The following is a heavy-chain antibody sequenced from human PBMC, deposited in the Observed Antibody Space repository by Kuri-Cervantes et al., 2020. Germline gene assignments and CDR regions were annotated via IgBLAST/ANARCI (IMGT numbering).Heavy chain of an antibody. V-gene: IGHV3-7*03. CDR3: AKGGGGAPQHQYYYYYYMDV. CDR2: IKQDGSEK. D-gene: IGHD3-16*01. CDR1: EFTFSNYW. J-gene: IGHJ6*03. Sequence: GESLKISCAASEFTFSNYWMSWVRQAPGKGLEWVANIKQDGSEKYYVDSMKGRVTISRDNAKNSLYLEMNSLRAEDTAVYYCAKGGGGAPQHQYYYYYYMDVWGKGTTVTVSS.